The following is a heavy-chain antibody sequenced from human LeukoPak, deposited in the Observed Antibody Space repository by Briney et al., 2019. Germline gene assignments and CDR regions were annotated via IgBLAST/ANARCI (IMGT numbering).Heavy chain of an antibody. J-gene: IGHJ4*01. V-gene: IGHV3-15*01. Sequence: GGSLRLSCAASGFIVTNTWVSWIRQVPGKGLEWVGRIRSEAAGGTTDYAAPVKGRFIISRDDSKNTVYLQVNTLKIEDTAVYYCLTAYTAGGHGTLVTVS. CDR1: GFIVTNTW. D-gene: IGHD2-2*02. CDR3: LTAYTA. CDR2: IRSEAAGGTT.